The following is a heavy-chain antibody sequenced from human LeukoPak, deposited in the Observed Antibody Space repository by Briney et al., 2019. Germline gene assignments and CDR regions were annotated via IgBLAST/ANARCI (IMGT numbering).Heavy chain of an antibody. Sequence: PGRVLRLSCTVSGFIFSSYGMHWVRQAPGKGLEWVAVIWSDRSNKDYVGSVKGRFTISRDDSKNTLYVQMNSLRVEDTAVYYCARSGGGTYFDYWGQGTLVTVSS. CDR2: IWSDRSNK. CDR3: ARSGGGTYFDY. V-gene: IGHV3-33*01. J-gene: IGHJ4*02. CDR1: GFIFSSYG. D-gene: IGHD2-15*01.